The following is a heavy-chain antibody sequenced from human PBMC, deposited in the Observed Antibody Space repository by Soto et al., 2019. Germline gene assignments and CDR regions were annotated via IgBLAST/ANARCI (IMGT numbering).Heavy chain of an antibody. CDR3: AKDSSGWYNWFDP. CDR1: GLTFGSRA. Sequence: EVQLLESGGDLIQPGGSLRLSCVASGLTFGSRAMSWVRQAPGKGLEWVSAISGSGGSTYYADSVKGRFTISRDNSKNTLYLQMNSLRAEDTAVYYCAKDSSGWYNWFDPWGQGTLVTVSS. CDR2: ISGSGGST. J-gene: IGHJ5*02. D-gene: IGHD6-19*01. V-gene: IGHV3-23*01.